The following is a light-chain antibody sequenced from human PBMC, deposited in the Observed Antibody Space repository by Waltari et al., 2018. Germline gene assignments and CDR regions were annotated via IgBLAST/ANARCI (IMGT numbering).Light chain of an antibody. J-gene: IGLJ3*02. CDR2: VNSDGSH. Sequence: QLVVTQSPSASAPLGASVKLTCTLSSGHSSNVIAWLQQRPEKGPRYLMKVNSDGSHSKGDGIPGRFSGSSSGAERYLTISSLQSDDEADYYCETGGHGTWVFGGGTKLTVL. CDR3: ETGGHGTWV. CDR1: SGHSSNV. V-gene: IGLV4-69*01.